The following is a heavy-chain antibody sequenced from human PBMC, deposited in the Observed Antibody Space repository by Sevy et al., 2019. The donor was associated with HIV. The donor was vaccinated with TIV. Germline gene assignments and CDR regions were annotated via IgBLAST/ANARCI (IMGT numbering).Heavy chain of an antibody. D-gene: IGHD3-22*01. J-gene: IGHJ4*02. V-gene: IGHV1-18*01. CDR1: GYIFTSYG. CDR2: INGHNGNT. CDR3: ARDGYDGSGYQRGLFDF. Sequence: RASVKVSCKASGYIFTSYGISWVRQASRQGLEWMGWINGHNGNTNYVQNLQGRVTMTTDTSTNTAYMELRSLRSDDTAVYYCARDGYDGSGYQRGLFDFWGQGTLVTVS.